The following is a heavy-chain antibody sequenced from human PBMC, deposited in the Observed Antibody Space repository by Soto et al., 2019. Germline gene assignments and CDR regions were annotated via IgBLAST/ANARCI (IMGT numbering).Heavy chain of an antibody. V-gene: IGHV1-69*13. Sequence: SVKVSCKASGGTFSSYAISWVRQAPGQGLEWMGGIIPIFGTANYAQKFQGRVTITADESTSTAYMELSSPRSEDTAVYYCAKSPTTYCGGDCYLPAYFDYWGQGTTVAVSS. CDR3: AKSPTTYCGGDCYLPAYFDY. D-gene: IGHD2-21*02. CDR1: GGTFSSYA. J-gene: IGHJ4*03. CDR2: IIPIFGTA.